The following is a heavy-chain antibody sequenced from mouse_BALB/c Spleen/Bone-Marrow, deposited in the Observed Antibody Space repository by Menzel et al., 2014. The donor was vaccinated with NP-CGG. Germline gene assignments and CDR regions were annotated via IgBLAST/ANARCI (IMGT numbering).Heavy chain of an antibody. V-gene: IGHV5-9-3*01. D-gene: IGHD2-4*01. CDR2: ISSRGSYT. Sequence: VGSGGGLAKPGGPLQLSCVATGFTFITYSLSWVRKTPEKRLEWDATISSRGSYTYYPDIVKGRFTNSRDNAKNALYLKMSSMRSEGTAMFYCSRLRMITTYFGAWGAETAVTVSS. CDR1: GFTFITYS. J-gene: IGHJ1*01. CDR3: SRLRMITTYFGA.